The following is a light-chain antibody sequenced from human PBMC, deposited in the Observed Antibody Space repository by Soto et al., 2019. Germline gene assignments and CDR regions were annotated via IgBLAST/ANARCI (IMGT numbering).Light chain of an antibody. Sequence: QAVVTQSPSVSGAPGQRVTISCTGSSSNIGAGYDVHWYQQLPGTAPKLLIYGNSNRPSGVPDRFSGSKSGTSASLAITGLQAEDEAHYYCQSYDSSLSVYVFGTGTKLTVL. J-gene: IGLJ1*01. CDR1: SSNIGAGYD. V-gene: IGLV1-40*01. CDR3: QSYDSSLSVYV. CDR2: GNS.